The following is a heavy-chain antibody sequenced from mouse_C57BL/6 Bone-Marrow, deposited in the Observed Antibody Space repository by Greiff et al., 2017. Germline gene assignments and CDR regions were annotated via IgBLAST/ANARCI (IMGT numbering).Heavy chain of an antibody. CDR2: IYPGSGST. J-gene: IGHJ2*01. CDR3: ARGIPGYFDY. CDR1: GYTFTSYW. Sequence: HPGAELVKPGASVKMSCKASGYTFTSYWITWVKQRPGQGLEWIGDIYPGSGSTNYNEKFKSKATLTVDTSSSTAYMQLSSLTSEDSAVYYCARGIPGYFDYWGQGTTLTVSS. V-gene: IGHV1-55*01.